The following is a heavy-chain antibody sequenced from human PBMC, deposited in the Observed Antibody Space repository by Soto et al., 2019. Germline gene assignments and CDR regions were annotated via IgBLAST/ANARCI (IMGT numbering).Heavy chain of an antibody. CDR3: AKDPWRGGIRFRERNKQNYYGMDV. CDR1: GFTFSSYG. J-gene: IGHJ6*02. D-gene: IGHD3-10*01. CDR2: ISYDGSNK. V-gene: IGHV3-30*18. Sequence: QVQLVESGGGVVQPGRSLRLSCAASGFTFSSYGMHWVRQAPGKGLEWVAVISYDGSNKYYADSVKGRFTISRDNSKNTLYLQMNSLRAEDTAVYYCAKDPWRGGIRFRERNKQNYYGMDVWGQGTTVTVSS.